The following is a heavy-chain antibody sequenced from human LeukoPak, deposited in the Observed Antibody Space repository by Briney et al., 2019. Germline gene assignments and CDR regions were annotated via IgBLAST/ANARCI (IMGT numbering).Heavy chain of an antibody. Sequence: ASVKVSCKASGYTFTDYYLHWMRQAPGQGLEWLAWISPISGGTKYAQKFQGRVTLTRDTSISTAYMELSRLRSDDTAVYFCARGRDSGSRTFYFDYWGQGTLVTVSS. CDR1: GYTFTDYY. V-gene: IGHV1-2*02. CDR3: ARGRDSGSRTFYFDY. CDR2: ISPISGGT. J-gene: IGHJ4*02. D-gene: IGHD1-26*01.